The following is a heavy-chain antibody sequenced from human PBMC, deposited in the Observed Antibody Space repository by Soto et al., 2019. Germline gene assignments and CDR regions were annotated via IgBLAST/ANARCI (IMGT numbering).Heavy chain of an antibody. V-gene: IGHV1-69*02. J-gene: IGHJ4*02. Sequence: QVQLVQSGAEVKKPGSSLRVSCKASGDTFNFYTINWVRQAPGLGLEWLGRIIPYLSVSNYAQKFQGRVTITADKSTNTGYTEVRSLRSEDTAMYYCATSFGSGYRAFDYWGQGALVTVSS. CDR3: ATSFGSGYRAFDY. D-gene: IGHD3-10*01. CDR2: IIPYLSVS. CDR1: GDTFNFYT.